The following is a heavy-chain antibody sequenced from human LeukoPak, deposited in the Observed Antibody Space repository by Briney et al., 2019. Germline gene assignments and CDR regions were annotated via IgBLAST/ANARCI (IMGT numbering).Heavy chain of an antibody. V-gene: IGHV4-31*03. Sequence: PSQTLSLTCTVSDDSISSGGSYWSWIRQHPGKGLEWIGYIYYSGATHYNPSLKSRVTISVDTSRNQFSLKLSSVTAADTAVYYCARVREYSSSFGYWGQGTLVTVSS. CDR1: DDSISSGGSY. CDR3: ARVREYSSSFGY. J-gene: IGHJ4*02. D-gene: IGHD6-6*01. CDR2: IYYSGAT.